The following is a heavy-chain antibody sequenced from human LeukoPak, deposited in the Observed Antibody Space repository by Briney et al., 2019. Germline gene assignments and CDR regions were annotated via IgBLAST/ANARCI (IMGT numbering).Heavy chain of an antibody. Sequence: SLKPSCKASGYSFTSYGTNWVRQAPGQGLEGLGSINPGSGNTGYAQNFQRRVTMTTNSSIGTAYMELSSLRSEDTAVYYCARAEGIGARSGYSWFDPWGQGTLVTVSS. J-gene: IGHJ5*02. CDR2: INPGSGNT. D-gene: IGHD6-6*01. V-gene: IGHV1-8*01. CDR3: ARAEGIGARSGYSWFDP. CDR1: GYSFTSYG.